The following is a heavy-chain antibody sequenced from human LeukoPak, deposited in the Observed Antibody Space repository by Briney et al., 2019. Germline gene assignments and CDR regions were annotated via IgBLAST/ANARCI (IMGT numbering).Heavy chain of an antibody. CDR3: ARLPDILTGLVFDY. J-gene: IGHJ4*02. CDR1: GGSISSSSYY. Sequence: SETLSLTCTVSGGSISSSSYYWGWIRQPPGKGLEWIGSIYYSGSTYYNPSLKSRVTISVDTSKNQFSLKLSSVTAADTAEYYCARLPDILTGLVFDYWGQGTLVTVSS. CDR2: IYYSGST. D-gene: IGHD3-9*01. V-gene: IGHV4-39*01.